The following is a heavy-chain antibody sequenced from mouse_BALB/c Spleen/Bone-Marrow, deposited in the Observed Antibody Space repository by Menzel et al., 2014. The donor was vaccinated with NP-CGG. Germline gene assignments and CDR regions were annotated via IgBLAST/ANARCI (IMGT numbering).Heavy chain of an antibody. Sequence: VQLQQSGAELVKPGAPVKLSCKASAYTFTSYWMNWVKQRPGRGLEWIGRIDPSDSETHYNQNFKDKATLTVDRSSSTAFIQLSSLTSEDSTVYYCAYGNYEGYFFDYWGQGTTLTVSS. CDR2: IDPSDSET. J-gene: IGHJ2*01. V-gene: IGHV1-69*02. D-gene: IGHD2-1*01. CDR3: AYGNYEGYFFDY. CDR1: AYTFTSYW.